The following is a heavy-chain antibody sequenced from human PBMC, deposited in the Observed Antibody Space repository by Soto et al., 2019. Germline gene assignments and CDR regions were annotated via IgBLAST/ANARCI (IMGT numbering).Heavy chain of an antibody. J-gene: IGHJ3*02. CDR3: ARDVLETVVVPAATTTGEI. D-gene: IGHD2-2*01. Sequence: ASVKVSCKASGYTFTSYGISWVRQAPGQGLEWMGWISAYNGNTNYAQKLQGRVTMTTDTSTSTAYMELRSLRSDDTAVYYCARDVLETVVVPAATTTGEIWGQGTMLTVSS. V-gene: IGHV1-18*01. CDR1: GYTFTSYG. CDR2: ISAYNGNT.